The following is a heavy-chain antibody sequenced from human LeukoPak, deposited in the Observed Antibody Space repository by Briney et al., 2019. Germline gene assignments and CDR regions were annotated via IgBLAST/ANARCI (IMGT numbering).Heavy chain of an antibody. J-gene: IGHJ4*02. V-gene: IGHV3-7*05. CDR1: RFTFSKYW. CDR3: ERGWRGMWLFDY. Sequence: GGSLRLSCAASRFTFSKYWMNWVRQAPGKGLEWVANVKQDGSERYYVDSVKGRFTISRDNAKKLLSLQMNSLRGDDTGEFYCERGWRGMWLFDYWGQGTLVTVAS. D-gene: IGHD3-22*01. CDR2: VKQDGSER.